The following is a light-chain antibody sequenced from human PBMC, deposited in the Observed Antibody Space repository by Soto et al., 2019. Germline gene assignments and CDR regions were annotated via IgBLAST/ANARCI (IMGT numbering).Light chain of an antibody. CDR3: SSYTSSITLDV. CDR1: SSDVGGYNY. Sequence: QSVLTQPASVSGSPGQSITISCTGTSSDVGGYNYVSWYQQHAGKAPKLILYEVSSRPSGVSNRFSGSKPGNTASLTISGLQAEDEADYYCSSYTSSITLDVFGTGTKSPS. V-gene: IGLV2-14*01. CDR2: EVS. J-gene: IGLJ1*01.